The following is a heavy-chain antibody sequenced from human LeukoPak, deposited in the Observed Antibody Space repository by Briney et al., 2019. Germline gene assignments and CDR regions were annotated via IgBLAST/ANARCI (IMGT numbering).Heavy chain of an antibody. CDR1: GFTFSSYG. J-gene: IGHJ4*02. CDR2: IWYDGTNK. CDR3: ARAAYDSSGYLTL. V-gene: IGHV3-33*01. Sequence: GGSLRLSCAASGFTFSSYGMHWVRQAPGKGLEWVAVIWYDGTNKYYADSVKGQFTISRDNSKNTLYLQMNSLRADDTAVYYCARAAYDSSGYLTLWGQGTLVTVSS. D-gene: IGHD3-22*01.